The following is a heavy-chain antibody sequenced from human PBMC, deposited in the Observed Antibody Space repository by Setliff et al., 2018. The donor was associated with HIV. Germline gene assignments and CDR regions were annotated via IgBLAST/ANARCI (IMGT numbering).Heavy chain of an antibody. Sequence: SETLSLTCTVSGGSVSSGSYHWSWIRQPPGKGLEWIGYIYYSGSTNYNPSLKSRVTISVDTSKNQFSLKLSSVTAADTAVYYCARTYSGSPDYWGQGTLVTVSS. CDR3: ARTYSGSPDY. CDR2: IYYSGST. J-gene: IGHJ4*02. CDR1: GGSVSSGSYH. V-gene: IGHV4-61*01. D-gene: IGHD1-26*01.